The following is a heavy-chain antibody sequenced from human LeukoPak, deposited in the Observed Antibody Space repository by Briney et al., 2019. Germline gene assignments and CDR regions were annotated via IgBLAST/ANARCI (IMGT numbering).Heavy chain of an antibody. CDR1: GFTFSSYG. J-gene: IGHJ4*02. Sequence: PGGSLRLSCAASGFTFSSYGMHWVRQAPGKGLEWVAFIRYDGSNKYYADSVKGRFTISRDNSKNTLYLQMNSLRAEDTAVYYCAKAHCSSTSCLGGFDYWGQGTLVTVSS. V-gene: IGHV3-30*02. D-gene: IGHD2-2*01. CDR2: IRYDGSNK. CDR3: AKAHCSSTSCLGGFDY.